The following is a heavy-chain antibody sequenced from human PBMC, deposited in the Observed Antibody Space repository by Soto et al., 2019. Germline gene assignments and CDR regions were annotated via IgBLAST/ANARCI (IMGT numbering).Heavy chain of an antibody. Sequence: QITLKESGPTLVKPTQTLTLTCTFSGFSLSTSGVGVGWIRQPPGKALEWLALIYWDDDKRYSPSLKSRLTITKDTSKTQVVLTMTNMDPVDTATYYCAHSPSQLRYFDWFSPWGQGTLVTVSS. CDR2: IYWDDDK. CDR3: AHSPSQLRYFDWFSP. CDR1: GFSLSTSGVG. D-gene: IGHD3-9*01. V-gene: IGHV2-5*02. J-gene: IGHJ5*02.